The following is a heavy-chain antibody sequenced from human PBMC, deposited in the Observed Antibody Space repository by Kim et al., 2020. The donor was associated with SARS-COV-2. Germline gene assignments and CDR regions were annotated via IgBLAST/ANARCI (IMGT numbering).Heavy chain of an antibody. Sequence: SLKSRVTISVDTSKNQFSLKLSSVTAADTAVYYCARRLWFGEFLDYGMDVWGQGTTVTVSS. D-gene: IGHD3-10*01. J-gene: IGHJ6*02. CDR3: ARRLWFGEFLDYGMDV. V-gene: IGHV4-39*01.